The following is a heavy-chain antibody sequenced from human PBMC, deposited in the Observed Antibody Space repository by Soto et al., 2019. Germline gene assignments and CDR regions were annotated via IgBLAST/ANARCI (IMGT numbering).Heavy chain of an antibody. CDR1: GGSISSGGFS. V-gene: IGHV4-30-2*01. J-gene: IGHJ4*02. CDR2: IYYSGGT. Sequence: QLQLQESASGLVKPSQTLSLTCAVSGGSISSGGFSWTWIRQPPGKGLEFIGYIYYSGGTYYNPSLKSRVTISADRSKNQFSLRLSSVTAADTAVYYCVRATFFRKEYSAATDYYFFDYWGQGTLVTVSS. CDR3: VRATFFRKEYSAATDYYFFDY. D-gene: IGHD2-15*01.